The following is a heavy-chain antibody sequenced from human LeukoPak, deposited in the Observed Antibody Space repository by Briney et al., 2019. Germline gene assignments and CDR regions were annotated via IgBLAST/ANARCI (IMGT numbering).Heavy chain of an antibody. CDR2: IIPIFGTA. J-gene: IGHJ4*02. Sequence: ASVKVSCKASGGTFSSYAISWVRQAPGQGLEWMGGIIPIFGTANYAQKFQGRVTITADESTSTAYVELSSLRSEDTAVYYCARGGDYDILTGYYNVFDYWGQGTLVTVSS. V-gene: IGHV1-69*13. CDR3: ARGGDYDILTGYYNVFDY. CDR1: GGTFSSYA. D-gene: IGHD3-9*01.